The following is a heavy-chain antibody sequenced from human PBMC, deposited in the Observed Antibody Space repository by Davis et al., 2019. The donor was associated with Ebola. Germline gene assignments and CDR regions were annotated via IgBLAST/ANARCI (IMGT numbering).Heavy chain of an antibody. D-gene: IGHD6-6*01. J-gene: IGHJ4*02. CDR1: RFIFSTYS. CDR2: ISTSGSYI. V-gene: IGHV3-21*01. CDR3: ARGRIWGGIAALYPNAIFDY. Sequence: PGGSLRLSCAASRFIFSTYSMNWVRQAPGKGLEWVSSISTSGSYIYYADSVKGRFTISRDNAKNSLYLQMNSLRAEDTAMYYCARGRIWGGIAALYPNAIFDYWGQGTLVTVSS.